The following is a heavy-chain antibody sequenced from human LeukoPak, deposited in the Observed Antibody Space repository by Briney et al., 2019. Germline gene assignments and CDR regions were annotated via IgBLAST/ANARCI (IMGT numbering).Heavy chain of an antibody. J-gene: IGHJ4*02. CDR2: IYIDGNT. CDR3: ARGDGYNFFDS. D-gene: IGHD5-24*01. CDR1: GFTVSRNY. V-gene: IGHV3-66*01. Sequence: GGSRRLSSAASGFTVSRNYMSWVRQAPGKGLEWVSVIYIDGNTYYADSVRGRFTISRDNSKNTVYLQMNSLRAEDTAVYYCARGDGYNFFDSWGQGTLVTVPS.